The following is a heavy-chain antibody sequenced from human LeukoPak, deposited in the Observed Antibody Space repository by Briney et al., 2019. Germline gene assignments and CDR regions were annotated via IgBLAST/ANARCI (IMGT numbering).Heavy chain of an antibody. D-gene: IGHD5-12*01. J-gene: IGHJ4*02. CDR3: AKDGYSGYDPQYYFDY. CDR1: GFTFSSNV. Sequence: GGSLRLSCAASGFTFSSNVMSRVRQAPGKGLEWVSGISARGDNTYHADSVKGRFTISRDNSKNTLYLQMNSLRAEDTAVYYCAKDGYSGYDPQYYFDYWGQGTLVTVSS. V-gene: IGHV3-23*01. CDR2: ISARGDNT.